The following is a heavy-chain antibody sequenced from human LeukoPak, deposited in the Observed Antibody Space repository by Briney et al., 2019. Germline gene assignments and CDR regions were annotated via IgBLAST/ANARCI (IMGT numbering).Heavy chain of an antibody. J-gene: IGHJ3*02. V-gene: IGHV3-23*01. CDR3: AKEDMGYCSGGSCYPDDAFDI. Sequence: GGSLRLSCAASGFTFSSYAMSWVRQAPGKGLEWVSAISGSGGSTYYADSVKGRSTISRDNSKNTLYLQMNSLRAEDTAVYYCAKEDMGYCSGGSCYPDDAFDIWGQGTMVTVSS. CDR2: ISGSGGST. CDR1: GFTFSSYA. D-gene: IGHD2-15*01.